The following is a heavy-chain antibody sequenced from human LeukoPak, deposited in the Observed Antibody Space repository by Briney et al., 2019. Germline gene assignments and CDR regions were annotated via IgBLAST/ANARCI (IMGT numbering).Heavy chain of an antibody. J-gene: IGHJ4*02. Sequence: SEPLSLTCTVSGGSSSSYYWSWLRQPPGKGLEWIGHIYYSGSTNYNTPLKSRVTISVDTSKNQFSLKLGSVTAAGTTVDYCARWTEEKYYDSRGYYYVIDYWGQGTLVTVSS. CDR1: GGSSSSYY. CDR2: IYYSGST. D-gene: IGHD3-22*01. CDR3: ARWTEEKYYDSRGYYYVIDY. V-gene: IGHV4-59*01.